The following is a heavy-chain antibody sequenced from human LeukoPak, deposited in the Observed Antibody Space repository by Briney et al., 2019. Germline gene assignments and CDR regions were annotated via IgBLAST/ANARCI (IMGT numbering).Heavy chain of an antibody. D-gene: IGHD2-2*01. CDR2: ISASGANT. J-gene: IGHJ4*02. Sequence: GGSLRLSCEGSGFTFNNYAMSWVRQAPGKGLEWVSTISASGANTHYAHSVKGRFTISRDNSKNTLYLQMNSLRAEDTAVYYCARGVYCSSTSCYPSDYWGQGTLVTVSS. V-gene: IGHV3-23*01. CDR1: GFTFNNYA. CDR3: ARGVYCSSTSCYPSDY.